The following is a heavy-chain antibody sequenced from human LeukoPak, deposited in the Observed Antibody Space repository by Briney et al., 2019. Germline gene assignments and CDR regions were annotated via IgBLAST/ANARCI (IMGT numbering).Heavy chain of an antibody. Sequence: GGSLRLSCAASGFTFSSYGMHWVRQAPGKGLEWVAVISYDGSNKYYADSVKGRFTISRDNSKNTLYLQMNSLRAEDTAVYYCAKDQAMVRGVISWFDPWGQGTLVTVSS. CDR3: AKDQAMVRGVISWFDP. D-gene: IGHD3-10*01. V-gene: IGHV3-30*18. CDR1: GFTFSSYG. CDR2: ISYDGSNK. J-gene: IGHJ5*02.